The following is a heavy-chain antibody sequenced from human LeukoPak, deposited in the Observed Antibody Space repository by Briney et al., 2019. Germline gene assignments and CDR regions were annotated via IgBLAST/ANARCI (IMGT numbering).Heavy chain of an antibody. J-gene: IGHJ4*02. V-gene: IGHV3-23*01. D-gene: IGHD3-22*01. CDR2: ISGSGGST. Sequence: GGSLRLSCAASGFTFSSYATSWVRQAPGKGLEWVSAISGSGGSTYYADSVKGRFTISRDNSKNTLYLQMNSLRAEDTAVYYCAKKVGYYYDSSGYYPNYFDYWGQGTLVTVSS. CDR1: GFTFSSYA. CDR3: AKKVGYYYDSSGYYPNYFDY.